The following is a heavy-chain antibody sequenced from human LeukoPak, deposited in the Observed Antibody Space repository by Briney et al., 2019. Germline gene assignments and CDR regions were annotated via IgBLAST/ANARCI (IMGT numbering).Heavy chain of an antibody. Sequence: PSETLSLTCAVSGYSISSGYYWGWVRPAPGKGLEWIGSIYHTGSTDYNPSLKSRLTIPVDMSKNQFSLNLRSVTAADTAVYYCARDKDDYVWGTYRWWGQGMLVTVSS. J-gene: IGHJ4*02. CDR2: IYHTGST. V-gene: IGHV4-38-2*01. CDR1: GYSISSGYY. D-gene: IGHD3-16*02. CDR3: ARDKDDYVWGTYRW.